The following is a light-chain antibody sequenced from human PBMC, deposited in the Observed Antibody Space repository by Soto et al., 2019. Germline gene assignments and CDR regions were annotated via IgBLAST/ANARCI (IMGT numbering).Light chain of an antibody. J-gene: IGKJ4*01. CDR2: SAS. CDR1: QGISNY. Sequence: DIQLPQSPSFLSASVRDRVTITCRASQGISNYLAWYQQKPGTAPKLLIYSASTLQSGVPSRFRGSGSGTEFTLTISSLQPEDFATYHCQQFNSYPFTFGGGTKVEL. V-gene: IGKV1-9*01. CDR3: QQFNSYPFT.